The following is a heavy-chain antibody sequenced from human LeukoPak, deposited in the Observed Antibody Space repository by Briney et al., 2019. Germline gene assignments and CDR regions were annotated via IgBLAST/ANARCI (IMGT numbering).Heavy chain of an antibody. CDR2: IYSGGST. D-gene: IGHD6-19*01. V-gene: IGHV3-66*01. CDR3: ARGIAVAGFNYYYGMDV. Sequence: GGSLRLSCAASGFTVSSNYMSWVRQAPGKGLEWVSVIYSGGSTYYADSVKGRFTISRDNSKNTLYLQMNSLRAEDTAVYYCARGIAVAGFNYYYGMDVWGQGTTVTVSS. CDR1: GFTVSSNY. J-gene: IGHJ6*02.